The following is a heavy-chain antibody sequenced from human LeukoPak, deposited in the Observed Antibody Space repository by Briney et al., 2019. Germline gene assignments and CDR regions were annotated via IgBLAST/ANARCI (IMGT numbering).Heavy chain of an antibody. CDR1: GYTFTGHY. D-gene: IGHD2-15*01. V-gene: IGHV1-2*02. Sequence: ASVKVSCKASGYTFTGHYMHWVRQAPGQGLEWMGWINPNSGGTNYAQKFQGRVTMTRDTSISTAYMELSRLRSDDTAVYYCARDRLLVVVVAANNWFDPWGQGTLVTVSS. CDR2: INPNSGGT. CDR3: ARDRLLVVVVAANNWFDP. J-gene: IGHJ5*02.